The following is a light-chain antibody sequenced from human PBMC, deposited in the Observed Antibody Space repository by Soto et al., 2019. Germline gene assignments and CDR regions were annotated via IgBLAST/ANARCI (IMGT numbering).Light chain of an antibody. J-gene: IGLJ2*01. CDR2: SNN. CDR3: AAWDDSLNSPV. V-gene: IGLV1-44*01. CDR1: SSNIGSNT. Sequence: QSVLTQPPSASGTPGQRVTISCSGSSSNIGSNTVNWYQQLPGTAPNLLIYSNNQRPSGVPDRFSGDKSGSSASLPISGLQSEDEDDDYCAAWDDSLNSPVFGGGTKLTVL.